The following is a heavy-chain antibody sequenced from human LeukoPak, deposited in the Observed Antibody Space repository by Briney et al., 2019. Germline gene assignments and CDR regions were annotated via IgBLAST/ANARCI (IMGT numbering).Heavy chain of an antibody. D-gene: IGHD3-10*01. CDR3: ARYVVYGSGKYYFDY. CDR2: IYYSGST. CDR1: GGSVSRGGYY. V-gene: IGHV4-31*03. J-gene: IGHJ4*02. Sequence: KPSETLSLTCTVSGGSVSRGGYYWNWIRQHPGKGLEWIGYIYYSGSTYYNPTLKSRVTISVDAAKNQFSLRLSSVTAADTAVYLCARYVVYGSGKYYFDYWGQGSLVSVSS.